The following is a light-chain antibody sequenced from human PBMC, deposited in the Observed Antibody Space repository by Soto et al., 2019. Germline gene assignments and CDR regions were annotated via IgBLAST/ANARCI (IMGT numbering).Light chain of an antibody. CDR2: DAS. CDR3: QEYKTWT. CDR1: QSVSTW. J-gene: IGKJ1*01. Sequence: DIQMTQSPSTLSAPVGDTVTITCRASQSVSTWLAWYQQTPGKAPKLLMYDASTLESGAPARFSGSGSGTEFTLTISSLQPEDFATYHCQEYKTWTVGQGTKVDSK. V-gene: IGKV1-5*01.